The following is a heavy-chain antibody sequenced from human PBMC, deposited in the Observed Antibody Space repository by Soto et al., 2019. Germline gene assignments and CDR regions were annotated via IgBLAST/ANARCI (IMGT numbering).Heavy chain of an antibody. CDR2: ISWNSGSI. D-gene: IGHD3-22*01. J-gene: IGHJ4*02. CDR3: ARDGFQYDDGGYYEFAY. Sequence: GGSLRLSCAASGFTFDDYAMHWVRQAPGKGLEWVSRISWNSGSIGYADSVKGRFTISRDNAKNSLYLQMNSLRAEDTALYYCARDGFQYDDGGYYEFAYWGQGTMVTVSS. CDR1: GFTFDDYA. V-gene: IGHV3-9*01.